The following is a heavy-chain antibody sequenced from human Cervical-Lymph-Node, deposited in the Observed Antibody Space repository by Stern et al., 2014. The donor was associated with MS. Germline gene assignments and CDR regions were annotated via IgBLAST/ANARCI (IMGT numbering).Heavy chain of an antibody. Sequence: MQLVESGAEVKKPGASVKVSCKASGYTFIGYYMHWVRQAPGQGLEWMGWINTNSGGNTNYAQKFQGRVTLTRDTSTSTVYMDLSGLRSDDTAVYYCAREGLIASSLDYWGQGTLVTVSS. V-gene: IGHV1-2*02. D-gene: IGHD6-13*01. J-gene: IGHJ4*02. CDR1: GYTFIGYY. CDR2: INTNSGGNT. CDR3: AREGLIASSLDY.